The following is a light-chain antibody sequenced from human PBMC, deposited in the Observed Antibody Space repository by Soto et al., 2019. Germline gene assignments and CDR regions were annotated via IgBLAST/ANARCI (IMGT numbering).Light chain of an antibody. Sequence: SYELTQPTSVSVAPGQTARITCGGKNIGIKGLHWYQQKPGQAPVLVLYNDSDRPSGIPERFSGSNSGNAATLTISRVEAGDEADYYCQVWDSDHSYVFGAGTKVNVL. J-gene: IGLJ1*01. V-gene: IGLV3-21*02. CDR1: NIGIKG. CDR2: NDS. CDR3: QVWDSDHSYV.